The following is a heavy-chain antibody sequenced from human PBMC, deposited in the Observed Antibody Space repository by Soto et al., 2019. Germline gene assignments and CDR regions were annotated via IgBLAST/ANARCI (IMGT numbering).Heavy chain of an antibody. Sequence: GGSLRLSCAASGFTFSSYEMNWVRQAPGKGLEWVSYISSSGSTIYYADSVKGRFTISRDNAKNSLYLQMNSLRAEDTAVYYCARGNTGGSGSPAHWFDSWGQVTLVIVSS. CDR2: ISSSGSTI. CDR1: GFTFSSYE. J-gene: IGHJ5*01. D-gene: IGHD3-22*01. V-gene: IGHV3-48*03. CDR3: ARGNTGGSGSPAHWFDS.